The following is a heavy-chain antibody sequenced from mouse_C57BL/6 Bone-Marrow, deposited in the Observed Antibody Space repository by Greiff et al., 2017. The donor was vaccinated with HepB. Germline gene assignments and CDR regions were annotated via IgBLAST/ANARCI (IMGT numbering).Heavy chain of an antibody. Sequence: QVQLQQSGAELVKPGASVKLSCKASGYTFTSYWMHWVKQRPGQGLEWIGMIHPNSGSTNYNEKFKSKATLTVDKSSSTAYMQLSSLTSEDSAVYYCARDYYGSRRDYFDYWGQGTTLTVSS. D-gene: IGHD1-1*01. CDR1: GYTFTSYW. J-gene: IGHJ2*01. CDR3: ARDYYGSRRDYFDY. V-gene: IGHV1-64*01. CDR2: IHPNSGST.